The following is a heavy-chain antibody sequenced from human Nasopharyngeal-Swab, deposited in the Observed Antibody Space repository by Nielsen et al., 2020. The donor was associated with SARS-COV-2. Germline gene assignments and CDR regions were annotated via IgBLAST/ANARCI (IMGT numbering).Heavy chain of an antibody. J-gene: IGHJ5*02. Sequence: GESLKISCAASGFTFSNYAMTWVRQAPGKGLEWVSFISSSGTTIQYADSVKDRFTISRDDAKNSLFLQMNSLRAEDAAVYYCARASRGWSWGQGTLVTVSS. D-gene: IGHD6-19*01. V-gene: IGHV3-48*03. CDR3: ARASRGWS. CDR1: GFTFSNYA. CDR2: ISSSGTTI.